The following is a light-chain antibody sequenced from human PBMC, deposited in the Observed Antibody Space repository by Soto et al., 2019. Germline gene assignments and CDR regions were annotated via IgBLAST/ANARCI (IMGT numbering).Light chain of an antibody. Sequence: EIVLTQSPGTLSLSPGERATLSCRASQSVSSSYLAWYQQKPGQAPRLLIYGASSRATGVPDRFSGSGSGTDFTLTISGLEPEDMAVFYCHPYGSSPWTFGQGTKVEIK. J-gene: IGKJ1*01. CDR1: QSVSSSY. V-gene: IGKV3-20*01. CDR3: HPYGSSPWT. CDR2: GAS.